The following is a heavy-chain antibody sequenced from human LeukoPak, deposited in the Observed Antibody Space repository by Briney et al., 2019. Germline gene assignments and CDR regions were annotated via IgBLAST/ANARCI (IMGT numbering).Heavy chain of an antibody. J-gene: IGHJ4*02. D-gene: IGHD6-19*01. CDR2: INHSGST. Sequence: PSETLSLTCAVYGGSFSGYYWSWLRQPPGKGLEWIGEINHSGSTNYNPSLKSRVTISVDTSKNQFSLKLSSVTAADTAVYYCATSGAGQLFDYWGQGTLVTVSS. CDR3: ATSGAGQLFDY. V-gene: IGHV4-34*01. CDR1: GGSFSGYY.